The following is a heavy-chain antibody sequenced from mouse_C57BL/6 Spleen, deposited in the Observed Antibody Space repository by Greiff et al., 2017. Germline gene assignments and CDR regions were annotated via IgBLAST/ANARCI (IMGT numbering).Heavy chain of an antibody. CDR1: GYTFTSYW. Sequence: VQLQQPGTELVKPGASVKLSCKASGYTFTSYWMHWVKQRPGQGLEWIGNINPSNGGTNYNEKFKSKATLTVDKSSSTAYMQLSSLTSEDSAVYYCARPTMVTYYAMDYWGQGTSVTVSS. CDR2: INPSNGGT. V-gene: IGHV1-53*01. J-gene: IGHJ4*01. D-gene: IGHD2-10*01. CDR3: ARPTMVTYYAMDY.